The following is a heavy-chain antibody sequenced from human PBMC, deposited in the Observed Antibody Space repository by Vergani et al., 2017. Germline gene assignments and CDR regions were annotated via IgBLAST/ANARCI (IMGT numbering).Heavy chain of an antibody. J-gene: IGHJ5*02. V-gene: IGHV4-61*02. D-gene: IGHD6-19*01. Sequence: QLQLQESDPGLVKPSETLSLTCTVSGGSIRSTFYYWGWIRQPAGKGLEWFGRIYTSGSTNYNPSLKSRVTMSVDTSKNQFSLKLSSVTAADTAVYYCARGRYSSGWYWFDPWGQGTLVTVSS. CDR3: ARGRYSSGWYWFDP. CDR1: GGSIRSTFYY. CDR2: IYTSGST.